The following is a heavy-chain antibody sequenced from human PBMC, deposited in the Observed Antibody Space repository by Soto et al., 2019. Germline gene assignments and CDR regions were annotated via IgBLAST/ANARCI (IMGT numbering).Heavy chain of an antibody. J-gene: IGHJ5*02. CDR3: ATRQGGSYNWFDP. D-gene: IGHD2-15*01. Sequence: SETLSLTCTVSCGSISRSSYSWAWIRQPPGKGLEWIGTLYYSGNTYYNPSLKSRVTISVDTSKNQFSLKLSSVTAADTAVYYCATRQGGSYNWFDPWGQGTLVTVSS. V-gene: IGHV4-39*01. CDR2: LYYSGNT. CDR1: CGSISRSSYS.